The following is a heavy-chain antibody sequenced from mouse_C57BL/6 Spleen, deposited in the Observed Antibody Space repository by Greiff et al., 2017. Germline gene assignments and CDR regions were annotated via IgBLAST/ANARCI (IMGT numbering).Heavy chain of an antibody. V-gene: IGHV1-53*01. CDR3: ARGLSWYFDV. CDR2: INPSNGGT. Sequence: QVQLQQPGPELVKPGASVKLSCKASGYTFTSYWLNWVKQRPGPGLEWIGTINPSNGGTNYNEKFKSKATLTADKSSSTAYMQLSSLTAEDTAGYYCARGLSWYFDVGGTGTTVTVSS. CDR1: GYTFTSYW. J-gene: IGHJ1*03.